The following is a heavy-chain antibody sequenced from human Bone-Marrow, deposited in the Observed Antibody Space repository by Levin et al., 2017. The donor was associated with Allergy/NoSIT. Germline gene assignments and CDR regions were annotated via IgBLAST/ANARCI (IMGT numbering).Heavy chain of an antibody. D-gene: IGHD1-1*01. Sequence: GESLKISCAASGFTFSNFGMHWVRQAPGNGLEWVAVISDDGSNKYYAESVKGRFTTSRDNSKNTLYLQMNSLRTEDTAVYYCVKALHSTRTTRMAFDIWGHGTMVTVSS. J-gene: IGHJ3*02. CDR2: ISDDGSNK. V-gene: IGHV3-30*18. CDR3: VKALHSTRTTRMAFDI. CDR1: GFTFSNFG.